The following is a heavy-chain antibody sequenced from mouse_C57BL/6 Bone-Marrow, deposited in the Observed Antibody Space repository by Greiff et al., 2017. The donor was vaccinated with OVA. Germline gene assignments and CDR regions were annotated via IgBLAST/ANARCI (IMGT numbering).Heavy chain of an antibody. V-gene: IGHV1-15*01. CDR1: GYTFTDYE. CDR3: TFSYYAMDY. J-gene: IGHJ4*01. CDR2: IDPETGGT. Sequence: VQLQESGAELVRPGASVTLSCKASGYTFTDYEMHWVKQTPVHGLEWIGAIDPETGGTAYNQKFKGKAILTADESSSTAYMELRSLTSEDSAVYYCTFSYYAMDYWGQGTSVTVSS.